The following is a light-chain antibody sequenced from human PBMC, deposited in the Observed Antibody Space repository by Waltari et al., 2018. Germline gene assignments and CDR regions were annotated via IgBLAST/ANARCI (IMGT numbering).Light chain of an antibody. J-gene: IGKJ2*01. CDR2: YAS. CDR1: QDISNF. Sequence: DIQMTQSPSSVSASVGDRVTITCQASQDISNFLSWYQQKAGKAPKLLIFYASKMQTGVPYKFGGGGSGTDFTFTIDSLQPEDVATYYCQQYESHPYTFGQGTKVEI. V-gene: IGKV1-33*01. CDR3: QQYESHPYT.